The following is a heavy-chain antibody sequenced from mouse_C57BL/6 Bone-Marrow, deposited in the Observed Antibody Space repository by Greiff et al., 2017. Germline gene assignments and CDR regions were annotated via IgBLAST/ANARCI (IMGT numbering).Heavy chain of an antibody. CDR1: GYTFTSYW. J-gene: IGHJ1*03. V-gene: IGHV1-64*01. CDR3: AIYGPNWYFDV. Sequence: QVQLKQPGAELVKPGASVKLSCKASGYTFTSYWMHWVKQRPGQGLEWIGMIHPNSGSTNYNEKFKGKATLTVDKSSSTDYMQLSSLTSEDSAVYYCAIYGPNWYFDVWSTGTTVTVSS. CDR2: IHPNSGST. D-gene: IGHD1-1*02.